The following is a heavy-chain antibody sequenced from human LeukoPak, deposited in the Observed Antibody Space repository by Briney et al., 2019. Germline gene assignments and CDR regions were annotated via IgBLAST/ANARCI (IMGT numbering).Heavy chain of an antibody. CDR2: ISYDGSNK. CDR3: AERSPPPINGRGTDV. Sequence: GGSLRLSCAASRFTFSSYGMNWVRQAPGKGLEWVAVISYDGSNKYYADSVTRLFTFSRDHSNHSLYLQMNSLRAEATAAYYSAERSPPPINGRGTDVWGQGTTVTVSS. D-gene: IGHD1-20*01. V-gene: IGHV3-30*18. J-gene: IGHJ6*02. CDR1: RFTFSSYG.